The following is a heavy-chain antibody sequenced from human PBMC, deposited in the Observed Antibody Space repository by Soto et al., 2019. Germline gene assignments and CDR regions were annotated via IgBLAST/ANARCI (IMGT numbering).Heavy chain of an antibody. J-gene: IGHJ5*02. D-gene: IGHD3-10*01. CDR1: GGSISSGDYY. CDR2: IYYSGST. CDR3: AFWYYYGSGPRWFDP. Sequence: PSETLSLTCTVSGGSISSGDYYWSWIRQPPGKGLEWIGYIYYSGSTYYNPSLKSRVTISVDTSKNQFSLKLSSVTAADTAVYYCAFWYYYGSGPRWFDPWGKGTLFTGAS. V-gene: IGHV4-30-4*01.